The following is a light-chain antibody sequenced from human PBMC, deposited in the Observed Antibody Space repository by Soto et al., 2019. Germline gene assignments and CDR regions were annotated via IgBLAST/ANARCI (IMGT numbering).Light chain of an antibody. CDR3: QQYGGSPRVT. J-gene: IGKJ4*01. Sequence: EIVLTQSPGTLSLSPGERVTLSCRASQSVSSNYLAWYQQKPGQAPRLLIYSASSRATGIPDRFSGSGSGTDFTLTIKRLEPEDFAVYYCQQYGGSPRVTFGGGTKVEIK. V-gene: IGKV3-20*01. CDR1: QSVSSNY. CDR2: SAS.